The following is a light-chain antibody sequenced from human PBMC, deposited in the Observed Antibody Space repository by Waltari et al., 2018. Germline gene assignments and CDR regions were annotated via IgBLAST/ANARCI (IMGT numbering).Light chain of an antibody. CDR3: QAWDSSAVV. Sequence: SYELTQPPSLSVSPGQTASITCSGDKLGNKFASWYRQKPGQSPVVVIYRDKKRPSGVSDRISGSNSGNTATLTISETQAMDDADYYCQAWDSSAVVFGGGTKLTVL. CDR2: RDK. CDR1: KLGNKF. J-gene: IGLJ2*01. V-gene: IGLV3-1*01.